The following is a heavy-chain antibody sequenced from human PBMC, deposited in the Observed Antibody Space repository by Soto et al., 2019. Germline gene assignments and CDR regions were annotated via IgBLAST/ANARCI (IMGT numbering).Heavy chain of an antibody. CDR1: GGSISSGGYY. V-gene: IGHV4-31*03. J-gene: IGHJ5*02. D-gene: IGHD3-3*01. CDR3: ASAHYDFWSGFSPDPEGCWFDP. Sequence: PSETLSLTCTVSGGSISSGGYYWSWIRQYPGKGLEWIGNIFYSGTTSYNPSLKSRVAISIDTSKNQFSLKLSSVTAADTAVYYCASAHYDFWSGFSPDPEGCWFDPWGQGTLVTVSS. CDR2: IFYSGTT.